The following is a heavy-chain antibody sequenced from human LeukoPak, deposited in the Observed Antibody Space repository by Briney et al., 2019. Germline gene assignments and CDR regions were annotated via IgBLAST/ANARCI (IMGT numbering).Heavy chain of an antibody. CDR2: ANRDGSET. J-gene: IGHJ4*02. CDR1: GFALSSHW. D-gene: IGHD3-16*01. CDR3: ARNWGWSAGY. V-gene: IGHV3-7*03. Sequence: RPGGSLRLSCAASGFALSSHWMTWVRQVPGRGPEWVANANRDGSETYYLDSVKGRFTISRDNARNSLYLQVNSLRAEDTAVYYCARNWGWSAGYWGQGTLVTVSS.